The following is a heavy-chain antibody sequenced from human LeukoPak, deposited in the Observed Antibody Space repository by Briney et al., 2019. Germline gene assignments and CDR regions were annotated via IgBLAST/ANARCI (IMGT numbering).Heavy chain of an antibody. J-gene: IGHJ6*03. CDR2: INNDGSDT. CDR1: GFIFSSYW. D-gene: IGHD2-2*01. V-gene: IGHV3-74*01. CDR3: ARHSGGPAAITHYYYYMDV. Sequence: GGSLRLSCAASGFIFSSYWMHWVRQAPGKGLVWVSRINNDGSDTSYADSVKGRFAISRDNAKNSLYLQMNSLRAEDTAVYYCARHSGGPAAITHYYYYMDVWGKGTTVTVSS.